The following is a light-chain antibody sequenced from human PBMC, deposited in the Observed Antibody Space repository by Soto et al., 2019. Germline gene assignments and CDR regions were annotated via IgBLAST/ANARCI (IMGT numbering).Light chain of an antibody. J-gene: IGLJ2*01. CDR1: RSDVGGYNL. CDR2: DDN. Sequence: QSGLTQTASVSGSPGQSITMSCTGSRSDVGGYNLVSWYQQHPGKAPKLLISDDNKRPSGVSDRFSGSKSGNTASLPISGLQAEDEGDYYCSSYAGRITLVFGGGTKLTVL. CDR3: SSYAGRITLV. V-gene: IGLV2-23*01.